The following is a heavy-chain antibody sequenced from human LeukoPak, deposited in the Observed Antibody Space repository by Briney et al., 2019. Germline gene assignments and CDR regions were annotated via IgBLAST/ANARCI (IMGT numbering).Heavy chain of an antibody. J-gene: IGHJ5*02. V-gene: IGHV4-30-4*08. D-gene: IGHD3-10*01. CDR2: IYYSGST. CDR1: GGSISSYY. CDR3: ARGLPTPGGWFDP. Sequence: SETLSLTCTVSGGSISSYYWSWIRQPPGKGLEWIGYIYYSGSTYYNPSLKSRVTISVDTSKNQFSLKLSSVTAADTAVYYCARGLPTPGGWFDPWGQGTLVTVSS.